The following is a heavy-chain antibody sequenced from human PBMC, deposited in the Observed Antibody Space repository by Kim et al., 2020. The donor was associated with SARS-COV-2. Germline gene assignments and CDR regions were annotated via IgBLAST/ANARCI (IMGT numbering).Heavy chain of an antibody. Sequence: ASVKVSCKASGYTFTNNAISWVRQAPGQGLEWMGWINTDTGNPTYAQAFTRRFVFSVDTSVTTAYLQISSLEAEDTALYYCARVFWGTYRYTDYWGQGTL. CDR3: ARVFWGTYRYTDY. J-gene: IGHJ4*02. CDR2: INTDTGNP. D-gene: IGHD3-16*02. V-gene: IGHV7-4-1*02. CDR1: GYTFTNNA.